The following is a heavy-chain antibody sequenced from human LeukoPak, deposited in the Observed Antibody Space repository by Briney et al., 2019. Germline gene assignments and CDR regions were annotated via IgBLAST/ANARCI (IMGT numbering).Heavy chain of an antibody. Sequence: GGSLRLSCAASGFTFSSYAMSWVRQAPGKGLEWVSAISGSGGSTYYADSVKGRFTISRENSKNTLYLQMNSLRAEDTALYYCAKGSGNGYGSGPFDYWGQGTLVTVSS. V-gene: IGHV3-23*01. CDR1: GFTFSSYA. J-gene: IGHJ4*02. CDR2: ISGSGGST. D-gene: IGHD3-10*01. CDR3: AKGSGNGYGSGPFDY.